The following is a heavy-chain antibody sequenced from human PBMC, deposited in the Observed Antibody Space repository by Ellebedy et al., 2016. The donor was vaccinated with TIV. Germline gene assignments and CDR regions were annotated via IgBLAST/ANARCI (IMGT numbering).Heavy chain of an antibody. CDR3: ASPDSSGYYYGMDV. CDR2: ISYEGSNK. V-gene: IGHV3-30-3*01. Sequence: GESLKISCAASGFTFSSYAMHWVRQAPGKGLEWVAVISYEGSNKYYADSVKGRFTISRDNSKNTLYLQMNSLRAEDTAVYYCASPDSSGYYYGMDVWGQGTTVTVSS. D-gene: IGHD3-22*01. CDR1: GFTFSSYA. J-gene: IGHJ6*02.